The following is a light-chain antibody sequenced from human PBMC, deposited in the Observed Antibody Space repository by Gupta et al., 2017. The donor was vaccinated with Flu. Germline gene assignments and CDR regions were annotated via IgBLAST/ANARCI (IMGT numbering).Light chain of an antibody. CDR2: SNT. J-gene: IGLJ1*01. Sequence: QSVLTQPPSASGTPGQIFTISCSGSNSNIGINPVNWYQQLPGTAPILLIYSNTFRPSGVPDRFSASKSGTSASLAISGLQSEDEADYYCATWDDNLNAYVFGTGTKVTVL. CDR3: ATWDDNLNAYV. CDR1: NSNIGINP. V-gene: IGLV1-44*01.